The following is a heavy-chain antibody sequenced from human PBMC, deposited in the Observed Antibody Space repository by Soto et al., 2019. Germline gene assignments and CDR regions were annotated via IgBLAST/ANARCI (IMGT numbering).Heavy chain of an antibody. CDR2: IVGSGGST. J-gene: IGHJ6*02. D-gene: IGHD6-19*01. V-gene: IGHV3-23*01. CDR1: GFTLSNYA. CDR3: AKPWYSSTRPYYYYGFDV. Sequence: SLGLSCVASGFTLSNYAMTWVRQAPGKGLEWVSAIVGSGGSTYYADSVKGRFTISRDNSRNTLFLQMNSLRAEDTALYYCAKPWYSSTRPYYYYGFDVWGQGTTVTVFS.